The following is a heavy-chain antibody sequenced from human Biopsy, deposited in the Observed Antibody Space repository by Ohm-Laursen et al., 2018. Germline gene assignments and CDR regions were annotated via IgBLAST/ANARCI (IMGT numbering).Heavy chain of an antibody. J-gene: IGHJ6*02. V-gene: IGHV4-59*08. CDR3: ASMPAAIHEPNYSYYGMHV. CDR1: GDSISSYY. CDR2: IYYSGNI. Sequence: GTLSLTCTVSGDSISSYYWSWIRQPPGKGLEWIGYIYYSGNINYNPSLKSRVTISLDTSKNQFSLKLSSVTAADTAVYYCASMPAAIHEPNYSYYGMHVWGQGTTVTVSS. D-gene: IGHD2-2*02.